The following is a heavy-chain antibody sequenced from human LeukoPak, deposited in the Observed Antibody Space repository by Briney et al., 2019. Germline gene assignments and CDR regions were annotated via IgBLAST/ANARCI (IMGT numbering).Heavy chain of an antibody. J-gene: IGHJ4*02. CDR1: GFTVSSNY. CDR3: AREDDLGYFDY. Sequence: PGGSLRLSCAASGFTVSSNYMSWVRQAPGKGLEWVSVIYSDGSTYYADSVKGRFTVSRDNSKNTLYLQMNSLRAEDTAVFYCAREDDLGYFDYWGQGTLVTVSS. V-gene: IGHV3-53*01. CDR2: IYSDGST. D-gene: IGHD1-1*01.